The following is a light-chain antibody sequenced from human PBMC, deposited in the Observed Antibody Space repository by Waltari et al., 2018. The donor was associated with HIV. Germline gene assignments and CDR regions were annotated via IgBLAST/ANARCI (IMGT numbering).Light chain of an antibody. V-gene: IGKV1-9*01. CDR3: QQLNTYPPDT. CDR2: AAS. J-gene: IGKJ2*01. Sequence: DIQLTQSPSFLSASVGDRVTITCRASEDINNFLGWYQQKPCVAPKLLIYAASTLEDEVPSRFSGSGSGTDVTLTISSLQPEDFATYFCQQLNTYPPDTFGPGTKLEI. CDR1: EDINNF.